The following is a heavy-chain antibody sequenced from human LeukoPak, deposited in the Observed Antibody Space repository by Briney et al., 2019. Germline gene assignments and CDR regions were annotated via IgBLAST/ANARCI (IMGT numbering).Heavy chain of an antibody. V-gene: IGHV4-34*01. D-gene: IGHD2-2*01. CDR1: GGSFSGYY. CDR2: INHSGST. CDR3: ARDRGGSRNFGNWFDP. Sequence: SETLSLTCAVYGGSFSGYYWSWIRQPPGKGLEWIGEINHSGSTNYNPSLKSRVTISVDTSKNQFSLKLSSVTAADTAVYYCARDRGGSRNFGNWFDPWGQGTLVTVSS. J-gene: IGHJ5*02.